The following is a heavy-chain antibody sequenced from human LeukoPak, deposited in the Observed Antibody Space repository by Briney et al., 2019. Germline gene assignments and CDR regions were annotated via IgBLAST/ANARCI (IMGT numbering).Heavy chain of an antibody. CDR2: IYYSGST. Sequence: SQTLSLTCTVSGGSISSGDYYWSWIRQPPGKGLEWIGYIYYSGSTYYNPSLKSRVTISVDTSKNQFSLKLSSVTAADTAVYYCARGKNSFLNLPYYYYMDVWGKGTTVTVSS. V-gene: IGHV4-30-4*08. J-gene: IGHJ6*03. CDR3: ARGKNSFLNLPYYYYMDV. D-gene: IGHD2/OR15-2a*01. CDR1: GGSISSGDYY.